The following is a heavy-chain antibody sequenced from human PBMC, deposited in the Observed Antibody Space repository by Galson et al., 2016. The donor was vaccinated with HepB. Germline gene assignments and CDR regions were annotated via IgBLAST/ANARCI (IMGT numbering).Heavy chain of an antibody. J-gene: IGHJ4*02. Sequence: SLRLSCAASGFTFINAWMNWVRQAPGKGLEWVGRIKTEADGATTDLAVPVKGRFTISSDGSKSTVYLQMDSLKTEDTAVYYCTTGTGTADFRGQGSLVTVSS. D-gene: IGHD1/OR15-1a*01. V-gene: IGHV3-15*07. CDR2: IKTEADGATT. CDR1: GFTFINAW. CDR3: TTGTGTADF.